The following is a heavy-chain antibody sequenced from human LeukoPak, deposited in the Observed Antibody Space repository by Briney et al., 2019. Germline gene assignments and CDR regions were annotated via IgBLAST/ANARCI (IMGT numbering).Heavy chain of an antibody. CDR2: INQGGSET. CDR3: ARLIGDRTIYDY. J-gene: IGHJ4*02. CDR1: GFTFRTYW. V-gene: IGHV3-7*01. D-gene: IGHD6-6*01. Sequence: GGSLRLSCAASGFTFRTYWMSWVRQAPGKGLEWAASINQGGSETYYVESVKGRFTISRDNAMNSFFLQMNSLRAEDTAVYYCARLIGDRTIYDYWGQGTLDTVSS.